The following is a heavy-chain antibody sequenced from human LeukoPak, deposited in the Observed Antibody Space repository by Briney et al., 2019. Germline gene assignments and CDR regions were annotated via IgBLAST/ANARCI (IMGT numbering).Heavy chain of an antibody. CDR1: GFTFSSYW. V-gene: IGHV3-7*01. Sequence: GGSLRLSCAASGFTFSSYWMSWVRQAPGKGLEWVANIKQDGSEKYYVDSVKGRFTISRDNAKNSLYLQMNSLRAEDTAVYYCARDRGTTVTREEGAFDYWGQGTLVTVSS. CDR2: IKQDGSEK. J-gene: IGHJ4*02. D-gene: IGHD4-17*01. CDR3: ARDRGTTVTREEGAFDY.